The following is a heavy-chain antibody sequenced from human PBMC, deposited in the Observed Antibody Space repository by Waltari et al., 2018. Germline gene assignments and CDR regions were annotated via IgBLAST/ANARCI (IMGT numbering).Heavy chain of an antibody. J-gene: IGHJ5*02. CDR2: IYYSGST. CDR1: GDSMNNYY. Sequence: QVQLQESGPGLVKPSETLSLTCTVSGDSMNNYYWTWIRQSPGKGLEWIGYIYYSGSTNSNPALESLVTISIKPSKNQFALKLSSVTAADTAVYYCAGSGGNGDYDRWGQGTQVTVSS. V-gene: IGHV4-59*01. D-gene: IGHD4-17*01. CDR3: AGSGGNGDYDR.